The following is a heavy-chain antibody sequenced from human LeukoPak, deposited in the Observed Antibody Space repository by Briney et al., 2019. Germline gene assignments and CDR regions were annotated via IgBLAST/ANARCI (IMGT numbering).Heavy chain of an antibody. D-gene: IGHD3-16*02. V-gene: IGHV3-74*01. Sequence: GGFLRLSCAASGFTFSSYWMHWVRQAPGKGLVWVSRINSDGSSTSYADSVKGRFTISRDNAKNTLYLQMDSLRAEDTAVYYCARDASPNSFYDYVWGSYRWDGMDVWGKGTTVTVSS. J-gene: IGHJ6*04. CDR3: ARDASPNSFYDYVWGSYRWDGMDV. CDR1: GFTFSSYW. CDR2: INSDGSST.